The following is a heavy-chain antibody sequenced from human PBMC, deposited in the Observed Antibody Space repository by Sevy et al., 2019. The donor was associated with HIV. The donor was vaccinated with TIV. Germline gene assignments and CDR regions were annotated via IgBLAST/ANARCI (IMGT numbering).Heavy chain of an antibody. V-gene: IGHV6-1*01. D-gene: IGHD6-13*01. J-gene: IGHJ4*02. CDR2: TYYRSKWYY. CDR3: ASSGSTWDGVQRQFDY. CDR1: GDSVSSNGAA. Sequence: KQSQTLSLTCGISGDSVSSNGAAWIWIRQSPSRGLEWLGRTYYRSKWYYDYALSVKSRITISPDTSKNQFSLQLNSVTPEDTVVYYCASSGSTWDGVQRQFDYWGQGTLVTVSS.